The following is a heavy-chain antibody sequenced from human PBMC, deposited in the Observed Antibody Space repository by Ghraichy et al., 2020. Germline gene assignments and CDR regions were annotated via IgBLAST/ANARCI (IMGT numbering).Heavy chain of an antibody. J-gene: IGHJ4*02. CDR2: INGGTGYT. CDR3: AGDDSGSANYLDL. D-gene: IGHD1-1*01. CDR1: GYTFSTYA. V-gene: IGHV1-3*01. Sequence: ASVKVSCKASGYTFSTYAIHWVRQAPGQGLEWMGWINGGTGYTKYSQKFQGRVTITRDTSATTAHMELSSLRSEDTAVFYCAGDDSGSANYLDLWGQGTLVTVSS.